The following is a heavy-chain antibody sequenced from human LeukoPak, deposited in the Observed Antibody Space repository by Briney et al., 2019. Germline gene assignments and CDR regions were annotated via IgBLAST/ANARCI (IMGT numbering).Heavy chain of an antibody. CDR3: ARIVDIVAAAEGYFDY. V-gene: IGHV1-2*02. CDR1: GYTFTGYY. Sequence: ASVKVSCKTSGYTFTGYYMHWVRQAPGQGLEWMGWINPNSGGTNYAQKFQGRVTMTRDTSISTAYMELSRLRSDDTAVYYCARIVDIVAAAEGYFDYWGQGTLVTVSS. J-gene: IGHJ4*02. CDR2: INPNSGGT. D-gene: IGHD5-12*01.